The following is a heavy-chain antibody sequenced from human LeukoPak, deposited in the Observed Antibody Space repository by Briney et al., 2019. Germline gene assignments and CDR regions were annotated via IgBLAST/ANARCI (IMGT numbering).Heavy chain of an antibody. CDR2: IIPIFGTA. Sequence: SVKVSCKASGYTFTSYGLSWVPQAPGQGLEWMGGIIPIFGTANYAQKFQRRVTITADKSTSTAYMELSSLRSEDTAVYYCARVRWAGDSSGYYYFDYWGQGTLVTVSS. CDR3: ARVRWAGDSSGYYYFDY. J-gene: IGHJ4*02. CDR1: GYTFTSYG. D-gene: IGHD3-22*01. V-gene: IGHV1-69*06.